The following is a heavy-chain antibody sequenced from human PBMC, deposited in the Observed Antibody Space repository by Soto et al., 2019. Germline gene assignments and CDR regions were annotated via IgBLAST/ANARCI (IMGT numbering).Heavy chain of an antibody. D-gene: IGHD2-15*01. J-gene: IGHJ6*02. CDR1: GYSISSGCY. CDR3: ARVGSTNPSTEYYYYYYGMDV. Sequence: PATRSRTWPVSGYSISSGCYWGLIRQPPGKGLEWIGSIYHSGSTNYTPTLKSRVTISVDTSKTQFSQKLSTVTAADTAVYYCARVGSTNPSTEYYYYYYGMDVWGQGTTVTVPS. CDR2: IYHSGST. V-gene: IGHV4-38-2*02.